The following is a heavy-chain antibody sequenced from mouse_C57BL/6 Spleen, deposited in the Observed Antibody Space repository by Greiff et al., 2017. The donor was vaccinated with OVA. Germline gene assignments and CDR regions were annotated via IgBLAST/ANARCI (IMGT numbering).Heavy chain of an antibody. J-gene: IGHJ2*01. Sequence: EVKLMESGGGLVQPGGSMKLSCAASGFTFSDAWMDWVRQSPEKGLEWVAEIRNKANNHATYYAESVKGRFTISRDDSKSSVYLQMNSLRAEDTGIYYCTRAYGNYEEVFDYWGQGTTLTVSS. CDR3: TRAYGNYEEVFDY. CDR2: IRNKANNHAT. D-gene: IGHD2-1*01. CDR1: GFTFSDAW. V-gene: IGHV6-6*01.